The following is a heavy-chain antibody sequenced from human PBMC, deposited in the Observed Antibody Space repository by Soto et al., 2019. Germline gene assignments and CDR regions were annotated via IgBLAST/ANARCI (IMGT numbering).Heavy chain of an antibody. D-gene: IGHD5-12*01. J-gene: IGHJ4*02. CDR3: ARDGRSRYDLYGY. Sequence: SETLSLTCTVSGGSVSSGSYYWSWIRQPPGKGLEWIGYTYYSGSTNYNPSLKSRVTISVDTSKNQFSLKLSSVTAADTAVYYCARDGRSRYDLYGYWGQGTLVTVSS. V-gene: IGHV4-61*01. CDR1: GGSVSSGSYY. CDR2: TYYSGST.